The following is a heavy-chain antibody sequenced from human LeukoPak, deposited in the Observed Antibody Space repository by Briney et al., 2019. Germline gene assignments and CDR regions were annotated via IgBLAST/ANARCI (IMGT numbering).Heavy chain of an antibody. Sequence: PSETLSLTCTVSVGSISSYYCSWIRQPPGKGLEWIGYIYYSGNTNYNPSLKSRVTISVATSQNQFSLELRYVTAAATAVYYCARGYGDYAAFAIWGQGTMVTVSS. J-gene: IGHJ3*02. CDR3: ARGYGDYAAFAI. D-gene: IGHD4-17*01. V-gene: IGHV4-59*01. CDR2: IYYSGNT. CDR1: VGSISSYY.